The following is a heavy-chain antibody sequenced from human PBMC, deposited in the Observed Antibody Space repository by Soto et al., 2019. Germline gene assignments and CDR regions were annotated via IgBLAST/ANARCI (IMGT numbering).Heavy chain of an antibody. V-gene: IGHV4-59*01. CDR1: GGSISSYY. CDR3: ARDPMVRGAPGSYDY. J-gene: IGHJ4*02. Sequence: QVQLQESGPGLVKPSETLSLTCTVSGGSISSYYWSWIRQPPGEGLEWIGYIYYSGSTNYNPSLKSRVTISVDTSKNQFSLKLSSVTAADTAVYYCARDPMVRGAPGSYDYWGQGTLVTVSS. CDR2: IYYSGST. D-gene: IGHD3-10*01.